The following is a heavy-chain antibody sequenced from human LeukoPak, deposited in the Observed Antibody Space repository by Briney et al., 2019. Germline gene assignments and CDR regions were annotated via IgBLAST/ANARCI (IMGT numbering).Heavy chain of an antibody. V-gene: IGHV3-15*01. CDR3: TTGKASNYYFDY. J-gene: IGHJ4*02. Sequence: GGSLRLSCAASGFTFSNAWMSWVRQAPGKGLEWVGRIKSKTDGGTTDYAAPVKGRLTISRDDSKNTLYLQMNSLKTEDTAVYYCTTGKASNYYFDYWGQGTLVTVSS. D-gene: IGHD1-7*01. CDR1: GFTFSNAW. CDR2: IKSKTDGGTT.